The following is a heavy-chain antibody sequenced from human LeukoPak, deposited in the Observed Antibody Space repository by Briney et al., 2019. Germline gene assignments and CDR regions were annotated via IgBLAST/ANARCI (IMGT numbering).Heavy chain of an antibody. Sequence: VKVSCKASGYTFTSNDMSWVRQPPGQGLEWMGWISAYNGNTNYAQKLQGRGTITTDTSTSTAYMELRSLRADDTAVYYCARDDRDPTTRPLSNLDYWGQGTLVTVSS. J-gene: IGHJ4*02. CDR1: GYTFTSND. V-gene: IGHV1-18*01. CDR2: ISAYNGNT. D-gene: IGHD4-17*01. CDR3: ARDDRDPTTRPLSNLDY.